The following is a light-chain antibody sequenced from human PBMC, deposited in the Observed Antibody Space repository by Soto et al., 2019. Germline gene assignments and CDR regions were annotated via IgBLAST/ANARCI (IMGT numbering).Light chain of an antibody. CDR1: QSVSIN. J-gene: IGKJ4*01. V-gene: IGKV3-15*01. CDR3: QQYNNWPPLT. Sequence: EIVMTQSPATLSVSPGERATLSCRASQSVSINLAWYQQKPGQAPRLLSYGASTRATGIPARFSGSGSGTEFTLTLSSLQSEDFAVYYCQQYNNWPPLTLGGGTKVEIK. CDR2: GAS.